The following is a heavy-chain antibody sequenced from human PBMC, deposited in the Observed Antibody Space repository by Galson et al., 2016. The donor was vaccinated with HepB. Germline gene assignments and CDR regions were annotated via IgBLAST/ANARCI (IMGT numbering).Heavy chain of an antibody. CDR3: ARDLGVLGP. J-gene: IGHJ5*02. V-gene: IGHV3-66*01. CDR2: INSGGGT. D-gene: IGHD3-16*01. CDR1: GFTVSSNY. Sequence: SLRLSCAASGFTVSSNYMSWVRQAPGKGLEWVSVINSGGGTYYADSVKGRLTISRDSSKNTLYLQMNSLRAEDTAVYYCARDLGVLGPWGQGTLVTVSS.